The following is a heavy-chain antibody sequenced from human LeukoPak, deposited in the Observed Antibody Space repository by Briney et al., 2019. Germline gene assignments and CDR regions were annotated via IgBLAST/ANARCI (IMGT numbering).Heavy chain of an antibody. V-gene: IGHV4-34*01. CDR2: INHSGST. Sequence: SETLPLTCAVYGGSFSGYYWSWIRQPPGKGLEWIGEINHSGSTNYNPSLKSRVTISVDTSKNQFSLKLSSVTAADTAVYYCARGCWLLQFDPWGQGTLVTVSS. J-gene: IGHJ5*02. CDR1: GGSFSGYY. CDR3: ARGCWLLQFDP. D-gene: IGHD3-22*01.